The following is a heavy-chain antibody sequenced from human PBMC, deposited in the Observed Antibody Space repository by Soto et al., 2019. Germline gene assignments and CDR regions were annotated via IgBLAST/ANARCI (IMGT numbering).Heavy chain of an antibody. V-gene: IGHV1-69*13. CDR3: ARDRWAVAGSYFDY. D-gene: IGHD6-19*01. CDR2: IIPIFGTA. J-gene: IGHJ4*02. Sequence: SVKVSCKASGGTFSSYAISWVRQAPGQGLEWMGGIIPIFGTANYAQKFQGRVTITADESTSTAYMELSSLRSEDTAVYYCARDRWAVAGSYFDYWGQGTLVTVSS. CDR1: GGTFSSYA.